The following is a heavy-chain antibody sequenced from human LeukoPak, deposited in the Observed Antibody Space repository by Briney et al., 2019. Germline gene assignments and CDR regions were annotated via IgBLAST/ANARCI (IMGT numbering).Heavy chain of an antibody. V-gene: IGHV3-21*01. CDR2: ISSSSSYI. CDR3: AREGIVVVPAARRYFDY. D-gene: IGHD2-2*01. J-gene: IGHJ4*02. CDR1: GFPFSSYS. Sequence: PGGSLRLSCAASGFPFSSYSMNWVRQAPGKGREWVSSISSSSSYIYYADSVKGRFTISRDNAKNSLYLQMNSLRAEDTAVYYCAREGIVVVPAARRYFDYWGQGTLVTVSS.